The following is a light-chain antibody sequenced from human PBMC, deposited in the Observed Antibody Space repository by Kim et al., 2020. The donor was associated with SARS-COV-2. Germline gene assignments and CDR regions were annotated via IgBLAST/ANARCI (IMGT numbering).Light chain of an antibody. CDR1: NLGDKY. Sequence: SYELTQPPSLSVSSGQTASITCSGDNLGDKYVCWYQQKPGQPPVLVVYQNNKRPSGIPERFSGSNSGNTATLIISGTQSMDEADYYCQAWDNRVVFGGGTQLTVL. CDR3: QAWDNRVV. J-gene: IGLJ2*01. V-gene: IGLV3-1*01. CDR2: QNN.